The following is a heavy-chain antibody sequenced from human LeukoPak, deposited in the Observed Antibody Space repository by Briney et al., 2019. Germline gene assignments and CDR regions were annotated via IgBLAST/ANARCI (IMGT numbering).Heavy chain of an antibody. CDR3: ASPGIAVAGTDNAVDI. J-gene: IGHJ3*02. CDR1: GGSISSSNW. V-gene: IGHV4-4*02. D-gene: IGHD6-19*01. Sequence: SETLSLTCAVSGGSISSSNWWNWVRQPPGKGLEWIGEIYPSGSTNYNPSLKSRVTISVDKSKNQFSLKLSSVTAADTAVYYCASPGIAVAGTDNAVDIWGQGTMVTVAS. CDR2: IYPSGST.